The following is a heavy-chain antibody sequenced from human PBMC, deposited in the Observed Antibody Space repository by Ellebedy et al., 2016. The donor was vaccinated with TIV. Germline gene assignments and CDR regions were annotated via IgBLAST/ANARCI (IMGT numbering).Heavy chain of an antibody. CDR3: ARVPPDSAGKSRRWFDY. D-gene: IGHD2-15*01. Sequence: SETLSLTCTVAGASISSYYWSWIRQSPGQGLEWIGYVSYSGRPGYNPSLKSRVTMSLDTSKNQFSLNLNSVTAADTAVYYCARVPPDSAGKSRRWFDYWGQGTRVTVSS. V-gene: IGHV4-59*01. CDR1: GASISSYY. J-gene: IGHJ4*02. CDR2: VSYSGRP.